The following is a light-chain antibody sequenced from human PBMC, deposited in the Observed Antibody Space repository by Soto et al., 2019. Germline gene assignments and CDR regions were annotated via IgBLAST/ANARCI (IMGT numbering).Light chain of an antibody. CDR1: SSDVGGYKY. J-gene: IGLJ2*01. CDR2: EVS. V-gene: IGLV2-8*01. Sequence: QSALTQPPSASGSPGQSVTISCTGSSSDVGGYKYVSWYQQHPGKAPKLMIHEVSKRPSGVPDRFSGSKSGNTASLIVSGLPAEDEADYYCCSYAGGNSLVFGGGTKLTVL. CDR3: CSYAGGNSLV.